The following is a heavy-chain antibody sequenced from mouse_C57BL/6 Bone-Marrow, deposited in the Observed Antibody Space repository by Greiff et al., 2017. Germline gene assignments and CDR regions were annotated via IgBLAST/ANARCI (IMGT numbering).Heavy chain of an antibody. CDR3: AREGVTTVVATDGWYFDV. J-gene: IGHJ1*03. V-gene: IGHV1-9*01. CDR2: ILPGSGST. Sequence: VQLQQSGAELMKPGASVKLSCKATGYTFTGYWIEWVKQRPGHGLEWIGEILPGSGSTNYNEKFKGKATFTADTSSNTAYMQLSSLTTEDSAIYYCAREGVTTVVATDGWYFDVWGTGTTVTVSS. D-gene: IGHD1-1*01. CDR1: GYTFTGYW.